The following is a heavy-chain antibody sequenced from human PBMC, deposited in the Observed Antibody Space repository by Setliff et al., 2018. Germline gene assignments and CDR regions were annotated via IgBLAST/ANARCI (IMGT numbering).Heavy chain of an antibody. Sequence: SVKVSCKASGGTFSSYGVTWVRQAPGQGLEWMGGTIPIFGSTNYAQQFQGRVTIITDESTNTAFMQLSSLRSDDTAVYYCVREGVDRRSSTDYRYYMDVWGKGTTVTVSS. V-gene: IGHV1-69*05. J-gene: IGHJ6*03. CDR1: GGTFSSYG. CDR2: TIPIFGST. D-gene: IGHD6-6*01. CDR3: VREGVDRRSSTDYRYYMDV.